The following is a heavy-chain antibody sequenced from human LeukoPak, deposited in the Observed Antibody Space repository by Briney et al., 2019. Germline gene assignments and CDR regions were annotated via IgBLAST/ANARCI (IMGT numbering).Heavy chain of an antibody. J-gene: IGHJ6*03. CDR1: GFTFSSYW. CDR2: IKQDGSEK. D-gene: IGHD3-10*01. CDR3: ARGRFGVYMDV. Sequence: PGGSLRLSCAASGFTFSSYWMSWVRQAPGKGLEWVANIKQDGSEKYYVDSVKGRFTISRDNAENSLYLQMNSLRAEDTAVYYCARGRFGVYMDVWGKGTTVSVSS. V-gene: IGHV3-7*01.